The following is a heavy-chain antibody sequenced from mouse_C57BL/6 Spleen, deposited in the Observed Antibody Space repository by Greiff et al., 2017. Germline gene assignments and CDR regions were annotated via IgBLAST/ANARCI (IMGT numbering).Heavy chain of an antibody. V-gene: IGHV1-19*01. CDR3: ARKGIRSYYFDY. CDR2: INPYNGGT. Sequence: EVQLQESGPVLVKPGASVKMSCKASGYSFTDYYMNWVKQSHGKSLEWIGVINPYNGGTSYNQKFKGKATLTVDKSSSTAYMELNSLTSEDSAVYYCARKGIRSYYFDYWGQGTTLTVSS. D-gene: IGHD3-1*01. J-gene: IGHJ2*01. CDR1: GYSFTDYY.